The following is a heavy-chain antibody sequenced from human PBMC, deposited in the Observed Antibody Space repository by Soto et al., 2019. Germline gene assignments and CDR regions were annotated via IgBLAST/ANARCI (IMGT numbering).Heavy chain of an antibody. Sequence: ASVKVSCKASGYTFTSYDINWVRQATGQGLEWMGWMNPNSGNTDYAQKFQGRVTMTRNTSISTAYMELSSLRSDDTAVYYCAGEVSSYHYYYYMDVWGKGTTVTVSS. V-gene: IGHV1-8*01. D-gene: IGHD6-6*01. CDR2: MNPNSGNT. J-gene: IGHJ6*03. CDR3: AGEVSSYHYYYYMDV. CDR1: GYTFTSYD.